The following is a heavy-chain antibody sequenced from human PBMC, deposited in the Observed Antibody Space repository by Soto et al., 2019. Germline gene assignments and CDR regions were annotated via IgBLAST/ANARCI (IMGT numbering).Heavy chain of an antibody. V-gene: IGHV1-69*13. CDR3: ARVADSGYDNQKDHYYYYYGMDV. J-gene: IGHJ6*02. D-gene: IGHD5-12*01. Sequence: ASVKVSCKASGGTFSSYAISWVRQAPGQGLEWMGGIIPIFGTANYAQKFQGRVTITADESTSTAYMALGSLRSEDTAVYYCARVADSGYDNQKDHYYYYYGMDVWGQGTRVTVSS. CDR2: IIPIFGTA. CDR1: GGTFSSYA.